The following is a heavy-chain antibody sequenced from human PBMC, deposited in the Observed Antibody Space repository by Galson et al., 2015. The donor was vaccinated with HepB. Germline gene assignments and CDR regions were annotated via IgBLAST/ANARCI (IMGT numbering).Heavy chain of an antibody. CDR1: GYTFSNYA. D-gene: IGHD1-26*01. J-gene: IGHJ4*02. Sequence: SVKVSCKASGYTFSNYAVHWVRQAPGQRLEWLGWINGGNADTKYSQKFQGRVTITRDTSATTAYMELSSLRSEDTAVYYCATGGRIVGATYPDYWGQGTLVTVSS. CDR3: ATGGRIVGATYPDY. CDR2: INGGNADT. V-gene: IGHV1-3*01.